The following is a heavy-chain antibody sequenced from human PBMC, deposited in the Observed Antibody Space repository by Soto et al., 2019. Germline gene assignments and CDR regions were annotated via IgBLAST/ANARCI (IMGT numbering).Heavy chain of an antibody. Sequence: ALVKVSCKASGYTFTNYGITWVRQAPGQGLEWMGGIGAYNGDTHYTQRLQGRVTMTTDTSTSTAYMELRGLRSDDTAIYYCARGRQLVGYFYYYMDVWGKGTKVTVSS. CDR3: ARGRQLVGYFYYYMDV. CDR1: GYTFTNYG. J-gene: IGHJ6*03. CDR2: IGAYNGDT. D-gene: IGHD6-6*01. V-gene: IGHV1-18*01.